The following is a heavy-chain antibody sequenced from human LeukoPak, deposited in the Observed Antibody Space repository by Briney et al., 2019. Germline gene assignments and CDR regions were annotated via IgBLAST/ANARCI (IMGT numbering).Heavy chain of an antibody. CDR2: ISYDGSNK. CDR3: AKDGTAMGPYYFDY. Sequence: PGGSLRLSCAASGFTFSSYGMHWVRQAPGKGLEWVAVISYDGSNKYYADSVKGRFTISRDNSKNTLYLQMNSLRAEDTAVYYCAKDGTAMGPYYFDYWGQGTLVTVSS. V-gene: IGHV3-30*18. D-gene: IGHD5-18*01. J-gene: IGHJ4*02. CDR1: GFTFSSYG.